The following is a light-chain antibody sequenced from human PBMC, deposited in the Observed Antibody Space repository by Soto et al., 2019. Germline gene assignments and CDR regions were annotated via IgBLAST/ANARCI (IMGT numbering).Light chain of an antibody. J-gene: IGKJ5*01. CDR2: TAS. V-gene: IGKV1-39*01. Sequence: DIQMTQSPSSLSASLGDRVTITCLASQSISSYLNWYQQKPGKAPKLLIYTASSLQSGVPSRFSGSGSATDLPLTISSLQPEDFATYYCQQYYDWPTTFGQRTRLEI. CDR3: QQYYDWPTT. CDR1: QSISSY.